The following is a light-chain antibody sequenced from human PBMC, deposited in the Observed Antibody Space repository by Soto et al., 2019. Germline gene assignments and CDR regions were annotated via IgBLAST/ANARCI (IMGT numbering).Light chain of an antibody. CDR1: QSISNH. Sequence: DIQMTQSPSSLSSSVEDIFIITGRASQSISNHLNWYQQKPGKAPKLLIYKASGLESGVPSRFSGSGFGTDFTLTIGSLQPEDVATYYCQQANSFPITFGQGTRLEIK. J-gene: IGKJ5*01. V-gene: IGKV1-39*01. CDR2: KAS. CDR3: QQANSFPIT.